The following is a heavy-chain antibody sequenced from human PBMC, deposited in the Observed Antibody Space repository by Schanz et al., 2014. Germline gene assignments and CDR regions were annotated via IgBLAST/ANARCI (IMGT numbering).Heavy chain of an antibody. V-gene: IGHV3-23*04. CDR2: ISSSGGRT. J-gene: IGHJ6*02. CDR1: GLTFSSYA. Sequence: EVQLVESGGGLVQPGGSLRLSCAPTGLTFSSYAMSWVRQAPGKGLEWVSTISSSGGRTHYADSVKGRFTISRDNSKNTLYLQMNSLRAEDTAVYYCARPLGPNYYYYGLDVWGQGTTVTVSS. CDR3: ARPLGPNYYYYGLDV.